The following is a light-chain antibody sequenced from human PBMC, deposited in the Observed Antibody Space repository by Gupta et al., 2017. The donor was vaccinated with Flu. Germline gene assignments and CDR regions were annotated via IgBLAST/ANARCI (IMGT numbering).Light chain of an antibody. V-gene: IGLV2-14*01. CDR3: SSYTTSSTRV. J-gene: IGLJ3*02. CDR2: DVS. Sequence: QSALTQPASVSASPGQSITISCTGTRSDVGGYNYVSWYQHHPGKAPKLILYDVSHRPSGVSNRFSGAKSGNTASLIISGLQAEDEADYYCSSYTTSSTRVFGGGTKLTVL. CDR1: RSDVGGYNY.